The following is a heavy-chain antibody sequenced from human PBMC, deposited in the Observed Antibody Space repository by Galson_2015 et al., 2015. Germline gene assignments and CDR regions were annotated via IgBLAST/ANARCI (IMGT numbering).Heavy chain of an antibody. CDR1: GFTFSSYA. V-gene: IGHV3-30-3*01. CDR2: ISYDGSNK. CDR3: ARDHGIVVVSPFDY. D-gene: IGHD3-22*01. J-gene: IGHJ4*02. Sequence: SLRLSCAASGFTFSSYAMHWVRQAPGKGLEWVAVISYDGSNKYYADSVKGRFTISRDNSKNTLYLQMNSLGAEDTAVYYCARDHGIVVVSPFDYWGQGTLVTVSS.